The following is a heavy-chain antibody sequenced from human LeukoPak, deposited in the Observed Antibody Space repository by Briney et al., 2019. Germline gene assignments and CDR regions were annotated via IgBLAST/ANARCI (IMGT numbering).Heavy chain of an antibody. V-gene: IGHV3-33*01. D-gene: IGHD3-22*01. Sequence: PGRSLRLSCAASGFTFSSYGMHWVRQAPGKGLEWVAVIWYDGSNKYYADSVKGRFTISRDNSKNTLYLQMNSLRAEDTAVYYCARDNPSSGSPFDHWGQGTLVTVSS. J-gene: IGHJ4*02. CDR1: GFTFSSYG. CDR3: ARDNPSSGSPFDH. CDR2: IWYDGSNK.